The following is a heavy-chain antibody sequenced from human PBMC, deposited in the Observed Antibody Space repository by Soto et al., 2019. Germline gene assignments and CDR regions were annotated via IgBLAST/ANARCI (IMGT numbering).Heavy chain of an antibody. D-gene: IGHD3-22*01. CDR3: AREVEIGDYYDSSGYYQALDY. Sequence: GGALRLSCAAAGITFSSYGMHWGRQAPGKGVGGGAVIWYDGSNKYYADSVKGRFTISRDNSKNTLYLQMNSLRAEDTAVYYCAREVEIGDYYDSSGYYQALDYWGQGTLVTVSS. CDR2: IWYDGSNK. V-gene: IGHV3-33*01. CDR1: GITFSSYG. J-gene: IGHJ4*02.